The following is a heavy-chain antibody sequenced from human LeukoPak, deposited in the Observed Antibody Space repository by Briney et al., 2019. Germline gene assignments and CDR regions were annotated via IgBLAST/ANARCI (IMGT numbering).Heavy chain of an antibody. V-gene: IGHV3-30*18. CDR2: ISDSGMLQ. Sequence: GGSLRLSCAASGFTFNGYGMHWVRQAPGKGLEWLAVISDSGMLQYYADSVKGRFTISRDNSRNTLFLQINYLGPDDTAVYYCAKSSEMFVSRTLDYWGQGTLVTVSS. J-gene: IGHJ4*02. CDR3: AKSSEMFVSRTLDY. CDR1: GFTFNGYG. D-gene: IGHD3-10*02.